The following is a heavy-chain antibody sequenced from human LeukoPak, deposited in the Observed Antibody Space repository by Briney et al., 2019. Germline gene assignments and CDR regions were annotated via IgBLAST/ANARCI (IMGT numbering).Heavy chain of an antibody. CDR2: ISNYNGHT. CDR1: GYTFTNYG. J-gene: IGHJ4*02. V-gene: IGHV1-18*01. D-gene: IGHD5-24*01. Sequence: ASVKVSCKASGYTFTNYGISWVRQAPGQGLEWMGWISNYNGHTNYAQNLQGRVTMTTDTSTSTAYMELRSLRSDDTALYYCARIAEMHLQYFSDYWGQGTLVTVSS. CDR3: ARIAEMHLQYFSDY.